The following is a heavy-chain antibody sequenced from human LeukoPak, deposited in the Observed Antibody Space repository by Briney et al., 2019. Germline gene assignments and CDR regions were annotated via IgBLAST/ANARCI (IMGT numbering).Heavy chain of an antibody. CDR2: IYYSGST. V-gene: IGHV4-39*01. CDR3: ARRGADDAFDI. Sequence: SETLSLTCTISGGSISSSSYYWGWIRQPPGKGLEWIGSIYYSGSTYYNPSLKSRVTISVDTSKNQFSLKLSSVTAADTAVYYCARRGADDAFDIWGQGTMVTVSS. J-gene: IGHJ3*02. CDR1: GGSISSSSYY.